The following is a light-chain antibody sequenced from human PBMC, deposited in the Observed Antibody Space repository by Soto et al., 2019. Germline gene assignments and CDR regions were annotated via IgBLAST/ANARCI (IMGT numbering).Light chain of an antibody. CDR1: NTHIGNNA. Sequence: LAYPPPGCESPKQRATISRSCSNTHIGNNAVNWYQQLPGKAPKLLIYYDDLLPSGVSDRFSGSKSGTSASLAISGLQSEDEADYYCAAWDDSLNGVVFGGGTKVTVL. V-gene: IGLV1-36*01. CDR3: AAWDDSLNGVV. CDR2: YDD. J-gene: IGLJ2*01.